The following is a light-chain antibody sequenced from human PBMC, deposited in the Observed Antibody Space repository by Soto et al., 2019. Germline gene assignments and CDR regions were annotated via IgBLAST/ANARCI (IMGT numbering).Light chain of an antibody. CDR1: QSISGL. CDR3: QQYNTFWT. Sequence: DIQRTQSPSIRSGSLGDSVTITCRASQSISGLLAWYQQKPGKAPKLLIYKASGLESGVPSRFSGSGSGTEFTLTINGLQPDDFATYYCQQYNTFWTFGQGTKVDIK. CDR2: KAS. V-gene: IGKV1-5*03. J-gene: IGKJ1*01.